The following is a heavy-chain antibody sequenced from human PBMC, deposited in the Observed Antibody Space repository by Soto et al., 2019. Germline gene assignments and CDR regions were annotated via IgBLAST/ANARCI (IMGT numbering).Heavy chain of an antibody. CDR1: GCTFSSYA. CDR2: ISYDGSNK. D-gene: IGHD2-2*02. J-gene: IGHJ6*02. CDR3: ARDLGYCSSTSCYNTVTTAYYYYYGMDV. V-gene: IGHV3-30-3*01. Sequence: GGSLRLSCAASGCTFSSYAMHWVRQAPGKGLEWVAVISYDGSNKYYADSVKGRFTISRDNSKNTLYLQMNSLRAEDTAVYYCARDLGYCSSTSCYNTVTTAYYYYYGMDVWGQGTTVTVSS.